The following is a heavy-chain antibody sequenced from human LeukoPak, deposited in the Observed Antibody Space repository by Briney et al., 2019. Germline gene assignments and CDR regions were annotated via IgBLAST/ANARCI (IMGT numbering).Heavy chain of an antibody. V-gene: IGHV4-39*02. CDR2: IHYSGST. J-gene: IGHJ5*02. CDR1: GGSISSTNYY. D-gene: IGHD6-13*01. Sequence: PSETLSLTCIVSGGSISSTNYYWGWIRQPPGKGLEWIGTIHYSGSTYYNPSLKSRVTISVDTSKNHFSLKLSSVTAADTAVYYCAREQQLAVFPINWFDPWGQGTLVTVSS. CDR3: AREQQLAVFPINWFDP.